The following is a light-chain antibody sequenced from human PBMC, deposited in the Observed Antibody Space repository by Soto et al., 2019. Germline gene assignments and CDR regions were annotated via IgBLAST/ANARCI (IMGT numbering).Light chain of an antibody. J-gene: IGKJ5*01. Sequence: IQLTQSPSSLSASVGDRVTITCRASQGISSYLAWYQQKPGKAPKLLISAASTLQSGVPSRFSGSGSGTDFTLTISSLQPEDFANYFCQQLNSYPITFGQGTRLEIK. V-gene: IGKV1-9*01. CDR1: QGISSY. CDR3: QQLNSYPIT. CDR2: AAS.